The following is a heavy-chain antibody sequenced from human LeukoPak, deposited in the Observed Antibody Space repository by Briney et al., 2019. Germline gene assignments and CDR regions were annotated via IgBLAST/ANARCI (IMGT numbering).Heavy chain of an antibody. J-gene: IGHJ4*02. V-gene: IGHV3-64*05. CDR2: ISSDGGTT. CDR1: GFTFSTYA. D-gene: IGHD6-19*01. CDR3: VKRSSDWYLDY. Sequence: GGSLRLSCSASGFTFSTYAMHWVRQAPGKGLEYVSAISSDGGTTYYPVSVKGRFTISRDNSKNTLYFQMSSLRTEDTAVYYCVKRSSDWYLDYWGQGTLVTVSS.